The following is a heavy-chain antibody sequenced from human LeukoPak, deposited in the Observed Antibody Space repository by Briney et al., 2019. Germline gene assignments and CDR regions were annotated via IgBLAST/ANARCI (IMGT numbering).Heavy chain of an antibody. CDR2: IIPIFGTA. V-gene: IGHV1-69*13. Sequence: ASVNVSCKASGGTFSSYAISWVRQAPGQGLEWMGGIIPIFGTANYAQKFQGRVTITADESTSTAYMELSSLRSEDTAAYYCAVAGSRNFDYWGQGTLVTVSS. CDR3: AVAGSRNFDY. J-gene: IGHJ4*02. D-gene: IGHD6-19*01. CDR1: GGTFSSYA.